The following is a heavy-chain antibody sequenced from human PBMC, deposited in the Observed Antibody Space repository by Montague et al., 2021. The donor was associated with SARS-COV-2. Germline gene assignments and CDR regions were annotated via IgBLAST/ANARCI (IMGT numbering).Heavy chain of an antibody. Sequence: SAKVSCKASGYPFINYGISWLRQAPGQGLEWMGWISAYHGNTNYAQKLQGRVTMTTDTSTSTAYMELRSLRSDDTAVYYCARDPIVVVPAAIRDAFDIWRQGTMVTVSS. J-gene: IGHJ3*02. CDR2: ISAYHGNT. V-gene: IGHV1-18*01. CDR1: GYPFINYG. CDR3: ARDPIVVVPAAIRDAFDI. D-gene: IGHD2-2*01.